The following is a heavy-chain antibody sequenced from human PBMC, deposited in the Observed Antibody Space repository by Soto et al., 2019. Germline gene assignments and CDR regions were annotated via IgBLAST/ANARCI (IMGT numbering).Heavy chain of an antibody. Sequence: APVKVSCQASGYTFPGYAMDLVRPAPGQRLEWMGWINAGNGNTKYSQKFQGRVTITRDTSASTAYMELSSLRSEDTAVYYCARGERVSSGWLIGYWGQRTLVTVSS. D-gene: IGHD6-19*01. CDR3: ARGERVSSGWLIGY. J-gene: IGHJ4*02. V-gene: IGHV1-3*01. CDR1: GYTFPGYA. CDR2: INAGNGNT.